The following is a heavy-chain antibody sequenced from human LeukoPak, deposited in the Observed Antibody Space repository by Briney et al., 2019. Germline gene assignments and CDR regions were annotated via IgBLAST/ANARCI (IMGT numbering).Heavy chain of an antibody. Sequence: SETLSLTCAVHGGSFSGYHWNWIRQSPEKGLEWVGEINDRGRTNYNPSLKSRVTLSVDTSRKQFSLRLSAVTAADTAIYYCARDPTTVVTLPYYFDFWGQGTLVTVSS. D-gene: IGHD4-23*01. CDR3: ARDPTTVVTLPYYFDF. V-gene: IGHV4-34*01. CDR2: INDRGRT. CDR1: GGSFSGYH. J-gene: IGHJ4*02.